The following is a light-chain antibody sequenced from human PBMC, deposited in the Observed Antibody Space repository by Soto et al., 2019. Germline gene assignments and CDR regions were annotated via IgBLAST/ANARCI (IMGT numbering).Light chain of an antibody. J-gene: IGKJ3*01. CDR1: ESIRNN. CDR3: QQLNSFPIP. CDR2: AAS. V-gene: IGKV1-17*01. Sequence: DIQMTQSPSSLSASVGDRVTITCRASESIRNNLNWYQQKPGKAPKLLIYAASTLQSGVPSRFSGSGSGTDFTLTISSLQPEDFATYYCQQLNSFPIPFGPGTKVDIK.